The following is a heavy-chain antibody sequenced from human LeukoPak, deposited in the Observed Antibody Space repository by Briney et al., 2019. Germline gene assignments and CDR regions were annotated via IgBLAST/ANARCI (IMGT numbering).Heavy chain of an antibody. J-gene: IGHJ6*02. Sequence: SETLSLTCAVYGGSFSGYYWSWIRQPPGKGLEWIGYIYYSGSTSYNPSLKSRVTISVDTSKNQFSLKLSSVTAADTAVYYCARRGPPRYYYGMDVWGQGTTVTVSS. V-gene: IGHV4-59*08. CDR1: GGSFSGYY. CDR2: IYYSGST. CDR3: ARRGPPRYYYGMDV.